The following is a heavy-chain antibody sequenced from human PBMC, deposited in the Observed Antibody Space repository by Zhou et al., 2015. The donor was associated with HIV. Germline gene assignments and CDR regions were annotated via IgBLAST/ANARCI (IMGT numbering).Heavy chain of an antibody. D-gene: IGHD3-10*01. Sequence: HVQLVPSGPEVKKPGSSVKVSCKASGGTFSGYGISWLRQAPGQGLEWMGGIIPMSGTSNYAQKFQGRVTITADESTRTAYMDLTSLRSEDTALYYCARRGNYFDSGNYRYWFDPWGQGTLVTVSS. CDR1: GGTFSGYG. CDR3: ARRGNYFDSGNYRYWFDP. CDR2: IIPMSGTS. V-gene: IGHV1-69*12. J-gene: IGHJ5*02.